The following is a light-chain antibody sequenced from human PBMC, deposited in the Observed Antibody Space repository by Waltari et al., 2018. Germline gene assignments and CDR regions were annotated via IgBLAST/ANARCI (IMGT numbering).Light chain of an antibody. V-gene: IGLV1-51*01. CDR1: SPNIGGNY. CDR3: GTWDRSLAAGV. Sequence: QSVLTQPPSVSAAPGQKVTISCSGSSPNIGGNYVAWYQHLPGAAPKLVIYDNDTRPSGIPDRLSGSKSGTSATLVITGLQTGDEADYYCGTWDRSLAAGVFGGGTKVTVL. CDR2: DND. J-gene: IGLJ3*02.